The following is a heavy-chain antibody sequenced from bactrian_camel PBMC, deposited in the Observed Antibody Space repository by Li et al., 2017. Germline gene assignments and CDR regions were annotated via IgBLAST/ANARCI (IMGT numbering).Heavy chain of an antibody. CDR2: MLRDGRP. CDR1: ANTYNKYR. V-gene: IGHV3-3*01. Sequence: VQLVESGGRSVQAGESLTLSCAADANTYNKYRMAWFRQAPGKEREGLGSMLRDGRPIMHDSVKGRFAISKDSAKRILYLQMNDLVPEDTATYYCAAAPTSLCTLSASFPDWGQGTQVTVS. CDR3: AAAPTSLCTLSASFPD. J-gene: IGHJ4*01. D-gene: IGHD3*01.